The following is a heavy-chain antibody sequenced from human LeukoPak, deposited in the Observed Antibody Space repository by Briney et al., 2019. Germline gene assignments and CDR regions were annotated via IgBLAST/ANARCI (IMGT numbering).Heavy chain of an antibody. Sequence: SETLSLTCTVPGVSISSTTLYWGWVRQSPGKGLEWIATIYYSGTTYYNPSHKSRVTISVDTSKNQFSLKLTSVTAADTAIYYCAGAPAGGSDWLSPFDYWGQGTLVTVSS. CDR1: GVSISSTTLY. CDR2: IYYSGTT. V-gene: IGHV4-39*01. D-gene: IGHD3-9*01. J-gene: IGHJ4*02. CDR3: AGAPAGGSDWLSPFDY.